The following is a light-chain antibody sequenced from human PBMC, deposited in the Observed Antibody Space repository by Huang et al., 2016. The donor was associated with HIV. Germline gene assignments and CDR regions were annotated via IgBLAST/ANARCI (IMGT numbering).Light chain of an antibody. Sequence: EIVLTQSPGTLSVSPGERATLTCRPSQSFNSLFLAWYQQRPGQPPRLLLYGASYRATGVPYRFSGGGSGTNFSLTSSRLEPEDFAVYFCQQYASSPRTFGQGTRLDIK. CDR1: QSFNSLF. CDR3: QQYASSPRT. CDR2: GAS. J-gene: IGKJ2*01. V-gene: IGKV3-20*01.